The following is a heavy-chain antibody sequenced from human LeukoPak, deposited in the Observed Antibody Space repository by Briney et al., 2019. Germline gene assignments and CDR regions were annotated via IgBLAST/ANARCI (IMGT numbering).Heavy chain of an antibody. D-gene: IGHD3-10*01. CDR3: ARLWYGSGSYEDY. J-gene: IGHJ4*02. CDR2: INPNSGGT. CDR1: GYTFTGYY. Sequence: ASVKVSCKASGYTFTGYYIHWVRQAPGQGLEWMGWINPNSGGTNYAQKFQGRVTMTRDTSISTAYMELSRLRSDDTAVYYCARLWYGSGSYEDYWGQGTLVTVSS. V-gene: IGHV1-2*02.